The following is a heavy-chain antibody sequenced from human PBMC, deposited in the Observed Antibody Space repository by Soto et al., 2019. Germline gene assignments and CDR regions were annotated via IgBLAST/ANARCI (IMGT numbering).Heavy chain of an antibody. Sequence: LVGSLRLSCVASGFTFRSSTMTWVRQTQTKGLEWVSSISSSSRNIYYADSMRTRFTISRDNAENSVSLQMNSLRPDDTGVYFCVRDGPQSLGDYESWGQGNLVRVSS. J-gene: IGHJ4*02. V-gene: IGHV3-21*03. D-gene: IGHD3-16*01. CDR3: VRDGPQSLGDYES. CDR1: GFTFRSST. CDR2: ISSSSRNI.